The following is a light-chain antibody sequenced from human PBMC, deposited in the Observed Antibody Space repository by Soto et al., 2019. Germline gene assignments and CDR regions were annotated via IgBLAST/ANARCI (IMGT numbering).Light chain of an antibody. J-gene: IGKJ1*01. CDR1: QGISEY. CDR2: GAS. V-gene: IGKV1-27*01. CDR3: HSYNSIPRT. Sequence: DIPMAQSPSSLSASIGDRVTITCRASQGISEYLAWYQQRPGNAPNLLIYGASILQSGVPSRFSGSGSGTHFTLTISSLHPEDVATYYCHSYNSIPRTFGQGTTVEIK.